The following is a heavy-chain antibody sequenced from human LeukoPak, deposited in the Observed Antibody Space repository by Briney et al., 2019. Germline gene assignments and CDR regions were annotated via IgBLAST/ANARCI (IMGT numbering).Heavy chain of an antibody. D-gene: IGHD6-13*01. Sequence: PSETLSLTCTVSGGSISSYYWSWIRQPPGEGLEWIGYIYYSGSTNYNPSLKSRVTISVDTSKNQFSLKLSSVTAADTAVYYCARKSIAAAGVNWFDPWGQGTLVTVSS. V-gene: IGHV4-59*01. J-gene: IGHJ5*02. CDR2: IYYSGST. CDR1: GGSISSYY. CDR3: ARKSIAAAGVNWFDP.